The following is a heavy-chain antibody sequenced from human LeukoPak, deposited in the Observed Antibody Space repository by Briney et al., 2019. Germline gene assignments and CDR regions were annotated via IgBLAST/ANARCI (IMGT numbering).Heavy chain of an antibody. J-gene: IGHJ4*02. D-gene: IGHD1-26*01. CDR3: ARTRADSDTYYWVKYFDY. Sequence: GGSLRLSCVASGFTFSDYYMSWIRQAPGKGLEWVSHITSSGSYTNYADAVKGRFTISRDNAKNSVSLQMNSLRAEDTAVYYCARTRADSDTYYWVKYFDYWGLGTLVTVSS. V-gene: IGHV3-11*06. CDR1: GFTFSDYY. CDR2: ITSSGSYT.